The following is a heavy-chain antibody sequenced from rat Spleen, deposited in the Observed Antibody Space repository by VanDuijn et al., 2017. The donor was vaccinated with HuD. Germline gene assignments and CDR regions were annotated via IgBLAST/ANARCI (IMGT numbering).Heavy chain of an antibody. CDR3: GRHGYNSYFDY. CDR1: AYSITSSYR. J-gene: IGHJ2*01. CDR2: INSEGTT. D-gene: IGHD1-9*01. V-gene: IGHV3-3*01. Sequence: EVQLQESGPGLVKPSQSLSLTCSVTAYSITSSYRWNWIRKFPGNKLEWMGYINSEGTTNYNPSLKSRISITRDTSKNQFFLQVNSVTTEDTATYYCGRHGYNSYFDYWGQGVMVTVSS.